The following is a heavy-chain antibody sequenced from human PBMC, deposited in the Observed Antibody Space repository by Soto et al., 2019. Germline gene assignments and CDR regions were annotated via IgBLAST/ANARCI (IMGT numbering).Heavy chain of an antibody. D-gene: IGHD3-22*01. CDR2: IVVASGKT. V-gene: IGHV1-58*01. CDR3: AATLYWGSYDFGGYPS. Sequence: QMHVVQSGPEVKKPGTSVKVSCKGSGFTFSRSAVQWVRQARGQGLEWIGWIVVASGKTDYAQNLQERVTITRDMSTSTAYMELSSLSSEDTAVYYCAATLYWGSYDFGGYPSWGQGTLVTVSS. CDR1: GFTFSRSA. J-gene: IGHJ4*02.